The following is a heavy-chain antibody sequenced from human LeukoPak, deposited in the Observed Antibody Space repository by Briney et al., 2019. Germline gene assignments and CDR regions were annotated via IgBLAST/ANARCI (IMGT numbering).Heavy chain of an antibody. J-gene: IGHJ3*02. Sequence: PSETLSLTCTVSGGSISSYYWSWIRQPPGKGLEWIGYIYYSGSTNYNPSLKSRVTISVDTSKNQFSLKLSSVTAADTAVYYCARQGRVFRRDGYNSAFDIWGQGTMVTVSS. CDR2: IYYSGST. CDR1: GGSISSYY. D-gene: IGHD5-24*01. V-gene: IGHV4-59*01. CDR3: ARQGRVFRRDGYNSAFDI.